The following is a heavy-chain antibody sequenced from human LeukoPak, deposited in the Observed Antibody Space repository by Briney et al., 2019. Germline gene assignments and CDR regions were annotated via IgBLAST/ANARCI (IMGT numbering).Heavy chain of an antibody. D-gene: IGHD2-2*01. CDR2: ISGSGGST. CDR3: AKDLGAVPAAIRYDFDY. V-gene: IGHV3-23*01. Sequence: GGSLRLSCAASGFTFSSYAMSWVRQAPGKGLEWVSAISGSGGSTYYADSVKGRFTISRDNSKNTLYLQMNSLRAEDTAVYYCAKDLGAVPAAIRYDFDYWGQGTLVTVSS. J-gene: IGHJ4*02. CDR1: GFTFSSYA.